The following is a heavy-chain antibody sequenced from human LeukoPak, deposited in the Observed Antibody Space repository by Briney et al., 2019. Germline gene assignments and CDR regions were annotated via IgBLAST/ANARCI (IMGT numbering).Heavy chain of an antibody. J-gene: IGHJ4*02. CDR2: IWYDGSNK. CDR3: ARESGYSYGAHCDY. CDR1: GVTFSSYG. D-gene: IGHD5-18*01. Sequence: GGSLRLSCAASGVTFSSYGMHWGRQVPGKGLEWVAVIWYDGSNKYYADSVKGRFTISRDNSKNTVYLQMNSLRAEDTAVYYCARESGYSYGAHCDYWGQGTLVTVSS. V-gene: IGHV3-33*01.